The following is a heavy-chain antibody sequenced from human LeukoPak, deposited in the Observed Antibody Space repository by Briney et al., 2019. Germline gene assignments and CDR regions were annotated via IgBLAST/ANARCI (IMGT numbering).Heavy chain of an antibody. J-gene: IGHJ5*02. CDR3: ARDTGVGPVNWFDP. CDR1: GFTFSSYW. D-gene: IGHD2-15*01. V-gene: IGHV3-74*01. CDR2: INTDGSST. Sequence: GGSLRLSCAASGFTFSSYWMHWVRQAPGKGLVWVSRINTDGSSTSYADSVKGRFTISRDNAKNTLYLQMNSLRAEDTAVYYCARDTGVGPVNWFDPWGQGTLVTVSS.